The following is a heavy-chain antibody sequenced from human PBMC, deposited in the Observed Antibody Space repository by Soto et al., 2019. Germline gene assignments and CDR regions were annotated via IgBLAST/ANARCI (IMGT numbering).Heavy chain of an antibody. CDR1: GYSFTRYW. J-gene: IGHJ6*02. CDR3: ASRTMVRGVTTTYGMDV. D-gene: IGHD3-10*01. Sequence: PGESLKLSCQGSGYSFTRYWISWLRQMPGKGLEWMGRIDPSDSYTNYSPSFQGHVTISADKSISTAYLQWSSLKASDTAMYYCASRTMVRGVTTTYGMDVWGQGTTVTVSS. CDR2: IDPSDSYT. V-gene: IGHV5-10-1*01.